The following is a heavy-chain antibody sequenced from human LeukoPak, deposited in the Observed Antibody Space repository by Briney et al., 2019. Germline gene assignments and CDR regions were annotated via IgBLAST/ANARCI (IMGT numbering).Heavy chain of an antibody. J-gene: IGHJ4*02. V-gene: IGHV1-18*01. CDR2: ISLYNDDT. Sequence: ASVKVSCKASGYSSTTYGIRWVRQAPRQGLEWLPWISLYNDDTKSAQYFQGRLTLTTDTSKNTVYMELRSLRSDDSALYYCEREYCDTTRGFGVDYWGQGTLVTVSS. CDR3: EREYCDTTRGFGVDY. CDR1: GYSSTTYG. D-gene: IGHD2-2*01.